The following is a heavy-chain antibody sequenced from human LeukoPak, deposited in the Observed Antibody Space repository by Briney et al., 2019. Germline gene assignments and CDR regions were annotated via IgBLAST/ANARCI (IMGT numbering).Heavy chain of an antibody. Sequence: SQTLSLTCTVSGGSISSGDYYWSWIRQPPGKGLEWIGYIYYSGSTYYNPSLKSRVTISVDTSKNQFSLKLSSVTAADTAVYYCARGENYYYGMDAWGKGTTVTVSS. CDR3: ARGENYYYGMDA. J-gene: IGHJ6*04. CDR2: IYYSGST. V-gene: IGHV4-30-4*01. CDR1: GGSISSGDYY.